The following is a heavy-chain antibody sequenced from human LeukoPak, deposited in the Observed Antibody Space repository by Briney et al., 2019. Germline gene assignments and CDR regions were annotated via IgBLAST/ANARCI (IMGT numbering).Heavy chain of an antibody. CDR3: ARVSGYSSSWPFDY. CDR1: GFTFSKYA. J-gene: IGHJ4*02. V-gene: IGHV3-23*01. D-gene: IGHD6-13*01. CDR2: ISGSRGSS. Sequence: GASLRLSCVASGFTFSKYAMTWVRQAPGKGLEWLSTISGSRGSSFYADSVKGRFTISRDNSINTLYLQMNSLRAEDTAVFYCARVSGYSSSWPFDYWGQGTLVTVSS.